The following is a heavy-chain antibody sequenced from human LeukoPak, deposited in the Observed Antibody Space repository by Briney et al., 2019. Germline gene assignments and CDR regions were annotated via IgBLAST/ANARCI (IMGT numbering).Heavy chain of an antibody. CDR3: ARQRMTTVTNYWYFDL. Sequence: GESLKISCKGSGYSFTSYWIGWVRQMPGKGLEWMGIIYPGDSDTRYSPSFQGQVTISADKSISTAYLQWSSLKASDTAMYYCARQRMTTVTNYWYFDLWGRGILVTVSS. CDR1: GYSFTSYW. D-gene: IGHD4-17*01. CDR2: IYPGDSDT. V-gene: IGHV5-51*01. J-gene: IGHJ2*01.